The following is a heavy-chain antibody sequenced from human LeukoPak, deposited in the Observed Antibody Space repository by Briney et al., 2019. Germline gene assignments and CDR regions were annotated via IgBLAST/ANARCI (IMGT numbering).Heavy chain of an antibody. CDR2: INPSGGST. V-gene: IGHV1-46*01. Sequence: GASVKVSCKASGYTFTSYYMHWVRQAPGQGLEWMGIINPSGGSTSYAQKFQGRVTMTRDMSTSTVYMELSSLRSEDTAVYYCARSVSHYGSGSYYTHYYYYMDVWGKGTTVTVSS. CDR3: ARSVSHYGSGSYYTHYYYYMDV. D-gene: IGHD3-10*01. J-gene: IGHJ6*03. CDR1: GYTFTSYY.